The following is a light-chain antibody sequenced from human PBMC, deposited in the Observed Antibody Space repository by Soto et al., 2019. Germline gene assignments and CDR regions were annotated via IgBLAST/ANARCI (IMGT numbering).Light chain of an antibody. V-gene: IGLV2-8*01. CDR1: KNDIGVYDF. CDR2: EVV. Sequence: QSVLTQPPSASGSPGQSVTISCTGTKNDIGVYDFVSWYQHHPGKAPRLIIYEVVQRPSGVPDRFSGSKSGNTASLTVSGLQAADEAHYFCKSYAGSNTYVFGRGTKATVL. CDR3: KSYAGSNTYV. J-gene: IGLJ6*01.